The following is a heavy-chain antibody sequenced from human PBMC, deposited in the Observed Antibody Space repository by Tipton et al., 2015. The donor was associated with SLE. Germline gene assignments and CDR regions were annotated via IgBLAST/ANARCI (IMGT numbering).Heavy chain of an antibody. CDR1: GGSISSYY. D-gene: IGHD3-22*01. Sequence: TLSLTCTVSGGSISSYYWSWIRQPPGKGLEWIGYIYYSGSTNYNPSLKSRVTISVDTSKNQFSLKLSSVTAADTAVYYCARHAYYYDTSGYYTDWGQGTLVTVSS. CDR2: IYYSGST. CDR3: ARHAYYYDTSGYYTD. V-gene: IGHV4-59*08. J-gene: IGHJ4*02.